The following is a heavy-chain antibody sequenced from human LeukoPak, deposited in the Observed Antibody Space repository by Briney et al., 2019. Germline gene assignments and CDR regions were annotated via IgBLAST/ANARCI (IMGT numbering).Heavy chain of an antibody. J-gene: IGHJ4*02. D-gene: IGHD3-3*01. CDR1: GFASGSEA. Sequence: PGGSLRLSCAVSGFASGSEAMSWVRQSPARGLEWVASISPGGGTTYYADYVKGRFIISRDNSNNTLFVQMNSLRAEDTAVYYCAKDPGRLRFLEWLFDYWGQGTPVTVSS. CDR2: ISPGGGTT. V-gene: IGHV3-23*01. CDR3: AKDPGRLRFLEWLFDY.